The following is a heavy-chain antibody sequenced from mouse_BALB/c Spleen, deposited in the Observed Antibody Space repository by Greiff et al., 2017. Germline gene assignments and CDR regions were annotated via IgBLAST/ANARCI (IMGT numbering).Heavy chain of an antibody. D-gene: IGHD1-2*01. CDR1: GYTFTSYV. V-gene: IGHV1-14*01. CDR3: ASPALFINTAGSWFAY. J-gene: IGHJ3*01. Sequence: EVQLQQSGPELVKPGASVKMSCKASGYTFTSYVMHWVKQKPGQGLEWIGYINPYNDGTKYNEKFKGKATLTSDKSSSTAYMELSSLTSEDSAVYYCASPALFINTAGSWFAYWGQGTLVTVSA. CDR2: INPYNDGT.